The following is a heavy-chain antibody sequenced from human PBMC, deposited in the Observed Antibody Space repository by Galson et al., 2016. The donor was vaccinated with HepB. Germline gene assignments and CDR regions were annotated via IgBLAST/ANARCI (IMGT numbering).Heavy chain of an antibody. CDR2: IWYDGGIK. Sequence: SLRLSCAASGFIFSGYGMLWVRQAPGKGLEWVAVIWYDGGIKNYADSVKGRFTISRDNSKNTVSLQMNSLRADDTAVYNCAKGLKAPGFYYYMDVWGKGTSVTVSS. D-gene: IGHD2-21*02. V-gene: IGHV3-33*06. J-gene: IGHJ6*03. CDR1: GFIFSGYG. CDR3: AKGLKAPGFYYYMDV.